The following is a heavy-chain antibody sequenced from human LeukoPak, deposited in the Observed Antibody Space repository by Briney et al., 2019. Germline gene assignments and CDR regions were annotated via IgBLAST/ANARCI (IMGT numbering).Heavy chain of an antibody. Sequence: PGGSLRLSCAASGLTISNYWMSWARQAPGKGLEWVANIKQDGSEKYYVDSVKGRFTISRDNAKNSLYLQMNSLRAEDTAVYYCAREIPYSSSSPMWYWGQGTLVTVSS. D-gene: IGHD6-6*01. CDR2: IKQDGSEK. J-gene: IGHJ4*02. CDR3: AREIPYSSSSPMWY. V-gene: IGHV3-7*01. CDR1: GLTISNYW.